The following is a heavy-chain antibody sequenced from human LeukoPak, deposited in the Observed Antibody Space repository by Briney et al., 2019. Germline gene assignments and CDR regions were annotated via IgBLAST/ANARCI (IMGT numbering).Heavy chain of an antibody. CDR2: ISWNSGAI. J-gene: IGHJ4*02. Sequence: PGRSLRLSCAASGFTFDDYAMHWVRQAPGKGLEWVSGISWNSGAIGYADSVKGRLTISRDNAKNSLYLQMNSLRAEDTALYYCAKGLSKSSSASYYTDWGQGTLVTVSS. D-gene: IGHD2-2*02. CDR3: AKGLSKSSSASYYTD. V-gene: IGHV3-9*01. CDR1: GFTFDDYA.